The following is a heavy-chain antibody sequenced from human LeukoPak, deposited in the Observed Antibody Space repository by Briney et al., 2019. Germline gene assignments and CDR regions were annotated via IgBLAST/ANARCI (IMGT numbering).Heavy chain of an antibody. CDR1: GYTFTGYY. Sequence: GASVKVSCKASGYTFTGYYMHWVRQAPGQGLEWMGWINPNSSGTNYAQKFQGRVTMTRDTSISTAYMELSRLRSDDTAVYYCARAGGIAARNTNPSDYYMDVWGKGTTVTVSS. J-gene: IGHJ6*03. D-gene: IGHD6-6*01. CDR2: INPNSSGT. CDR3: ARAGGIAARNTNPSDYYMDV. V-gene: IGHV1-2*02.